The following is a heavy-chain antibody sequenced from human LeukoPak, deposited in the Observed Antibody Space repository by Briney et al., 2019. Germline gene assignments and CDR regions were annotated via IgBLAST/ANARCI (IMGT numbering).Heavy chain of an antibody. D-gene: IGHD3-10*01. CDR1: GFTFSSYS. V-gene: IGHV3-23*01. CDR3: ARDLQYYGSGSYPDY. Sequence: GGSLRLSCAASGFTFSSYSMNWVRQAPGKGLEWVSAISGSGGSTYYADSVKGRFTISRDNSKNTLYLQMNSLRAEDTAVYYCARDLQYYGSGSYPDYWGQGTLVTVSS. CDR2: ISGSGGST. J-gene: IGHJ4*02.